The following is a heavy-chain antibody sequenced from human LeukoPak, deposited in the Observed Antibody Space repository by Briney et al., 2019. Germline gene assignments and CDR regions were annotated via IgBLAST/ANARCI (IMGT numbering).Heavy chain of an antibody. J-gene: IGHJ5*02. CDR3: ARDLRVGQQPYIDWFDP. D-gene: IGHD6-13*01. CDR1: GGSISSYY. Sequence: SETLSLTCTVSGGSISSYYWSWIRQPPGKGLEWIGYIHYSGSTNYNPSLKSRVTISVETSKNQFSLKLSSVTAADTAVYYCARDLRVGQQPYIDWFDPWGQGTLVTVSS. V-gene: IGHV4-59*12. CDR2: IHYSGST.